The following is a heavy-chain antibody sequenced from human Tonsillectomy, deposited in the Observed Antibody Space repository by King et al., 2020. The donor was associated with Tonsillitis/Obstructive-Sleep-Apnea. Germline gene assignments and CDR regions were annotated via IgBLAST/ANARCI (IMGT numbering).Heavy chain of an antibody. CDR1: GFSLSNARLG. D-gene: IGHD4-17*01. Sequence: TLQESGPVLVKPPETLTLTCTVSGFSLSNARLGVRWIRQPPGQALEWLAHIFSNDEKSYSTSLKSRLTISKDTSKSQVVLTMTNMDPVDTATYYCARIRATVTISLDAFDIWGQGTMVTVSS. CDR2: IFSNDEK. J-gene: IGHJ3*02. CDR3: ARIRATVTISLDAFDI. V-gene: IGHV2-26*01.